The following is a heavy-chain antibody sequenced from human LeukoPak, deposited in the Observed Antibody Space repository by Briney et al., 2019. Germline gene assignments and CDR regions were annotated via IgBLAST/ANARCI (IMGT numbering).Heavy chain of an antibody. CDR1: GFTFSSYA. V-gene: IGHV3-30*09. D-gene: IGHD1-1*01. Sequence: GGSLRLSCAASGFTFSSYAMHWVRQAPGKGLEWVAVISYDGSNKYYVDSVEGRFVISRDDSKNTLYMHLNSLRSEDTAAYYCARVAVSGRVFDYWGQGSLVTVSS. J-gene: IGHJ4*02. CDR2: ISYDGSNK. CDR3: ARVAVSGRVFDY.